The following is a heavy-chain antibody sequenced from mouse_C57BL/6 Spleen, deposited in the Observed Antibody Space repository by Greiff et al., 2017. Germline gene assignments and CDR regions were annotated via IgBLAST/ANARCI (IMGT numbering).Heavy chain of an antibody. D-gene: IGHD3-3*01. CDR2: IDPSDSYT. CDR1: GYTFTSYW. Sequence: QVQLQQPGAELVKPGASVKLSCKASGYTFTSYWMQWVKQRPGQGLEWIGEIDPSDSYTNSNQKFKGKATLTVDTSSSTAYMQLSSLTSEDSAVYYCARRGLRYFDVWGTGTTVTVSS. V-gene: IGHV1-50*01. CDR3: ARRGLRYFDV. J-gene: IGHJ1*03.